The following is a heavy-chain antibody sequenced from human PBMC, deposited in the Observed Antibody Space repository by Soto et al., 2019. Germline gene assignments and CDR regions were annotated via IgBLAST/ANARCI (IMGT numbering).Heavy chain of an antibody. CDR1: GGSFSGYY. Sequence: LSLTCAVYGGSFSGYYWSWIRQPPGKGLEWIGEINHSGSTNYNPSLKSRVTISVDTSKNQFSLKLSSVTAADTAVYYCARGLVKPVLRYFDWLFGWFDPWGQGTLVTISS. J-gene: IGHJ5*02. CDR3: ARGLVKPVLRYFDWLFGWFDP. CDR2: INHSGST. V-gene: IGHV4-34*01. D-gene: IGHD3-9*01.